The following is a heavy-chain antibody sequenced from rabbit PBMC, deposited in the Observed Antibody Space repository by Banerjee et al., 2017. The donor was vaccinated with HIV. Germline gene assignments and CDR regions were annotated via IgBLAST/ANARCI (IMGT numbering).Heavy chain of an antibody. CDR1: VFSFSSSYY. V-gene: IGHV1S40*01. Sequence: QSLKESGGGLVQPEGSLTLTCTAPVFSFSSSYYMCWVRQAPGKGLEWIACIYGASNAAYYASWAKGRFTISKTSSTTVTLQMTSLTAADTATYFCASTYGESTYHPALWGPGTLVTVS. CDR3: ASTYGESTYHPAL. J-gene: IGHJ4*01. D-gene: IGHD2-1*01. CDR2: IYGASNAA.